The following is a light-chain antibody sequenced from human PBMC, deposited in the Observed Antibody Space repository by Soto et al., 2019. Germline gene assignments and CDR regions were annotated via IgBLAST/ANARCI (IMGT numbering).Light chain of an antibody. CDR3: QSYDSSTVV. CDR2: ENN. Sequence: NFMLTQPHSVSESPGKTVTISCTRSSGSIASNDVQWYQQRPGSAPTTVIYENNQRPSGVPDRFSGSTDGSSNSASLTIPGLQTEDEADYYCQSYDSSTVVFGGGTKVTVL. J-gene: IGLJ2*01. CDR1: SGSIASND. V-gene: IGLV6-57*04.